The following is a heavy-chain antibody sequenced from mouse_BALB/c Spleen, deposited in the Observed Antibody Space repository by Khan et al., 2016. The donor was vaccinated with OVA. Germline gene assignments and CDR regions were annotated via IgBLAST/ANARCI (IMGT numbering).Heavy chain of an antibody. Sequence: QVQLKQSGAELAKPGASVKMSCKASGYTFINYWILWIKQRPGQGLEWIGYINPSTGYTEYNQNFKDQATLTADKSSSTAYLQMSSLKSEDSTVYYGARRGLRWDFDYWGQGTTLTVSS. CDR2: INPSTGYT. CDR3: ARRGLRWDFDY. J-gene: IGHJ2*01. V-gene: IGHV1-7*01. D-gene: IGHD1-1*01. CDR1: GYTFINYW.